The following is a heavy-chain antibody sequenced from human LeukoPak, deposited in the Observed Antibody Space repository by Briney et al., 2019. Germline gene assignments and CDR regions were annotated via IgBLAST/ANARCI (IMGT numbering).Heavy chain of an antibody. V-gene: IGHV4-59*01. J-gene: IGHJ5*02. CDR2: IYYSGST. CDR3: ARGDGGSYSSGSAP. Sequence: PSETLSLTCTVSGGSISSYYWSWIRQPPGKGLEWIGYIYYSGSTNYNPSLKSRVTISVDTSKNQFSLKLSSVTAADTAVYYCARGDGGSYSSGSAPWAREPLVTASS. D-gene: IGHD1-26*01. CDR1: GGSISSYY.